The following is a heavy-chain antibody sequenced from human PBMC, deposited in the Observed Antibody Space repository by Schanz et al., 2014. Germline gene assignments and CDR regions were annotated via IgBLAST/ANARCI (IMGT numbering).Heavy chain of an antibody. J-gene: IGHJ6*03. V-gene: IGHV3-23*01. CDR1: GFTFSSYA. CDR3: ARDHQWLARYYMDV. Sequence: EAQLLESGGGLVQPGGSLRLSCAASGFTFSSYAMSWVRQAPGKGLEWISAISGSGVSTHYADSVKGRFTISRDNPKKTLYLQMNSLRAEDTAVYYCARDHQWLARYYMDVWGKGTTVNVSS. D-gene: IGHD6-19*01. CDR2: ISGSGVST.